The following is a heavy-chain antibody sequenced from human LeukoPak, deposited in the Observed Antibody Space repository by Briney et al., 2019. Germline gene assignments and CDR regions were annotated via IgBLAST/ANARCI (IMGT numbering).Heavy chain of an antibody. D-gene: IGHD3-16*01. CDR3: AKRSGGAVYYSDY. V-gene: IGHV3-23*01. CDR1: GLTFSSYA. J-gene: IGHJ4*02. CDR2: ISGSGGST. Sequence: GGSLRLSCAASGLTFSSYAMSWVRQAPGKGLEWVSAISGSGGSTYYADSVKGRFTISRDNSKNTLYLQMNSLRAEDTAVYYCAKRSGGAVYYSDYWGQGTLVTVSS.